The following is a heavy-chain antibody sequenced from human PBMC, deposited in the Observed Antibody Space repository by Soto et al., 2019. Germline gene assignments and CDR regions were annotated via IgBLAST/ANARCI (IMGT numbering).Heavy chain of an antibody. CDR1: GDSISSYY. J-gene: IGHJ3*02. Sequence: SETLSLTCTVSGDSISSYYWNWIRQPPGKGLEWIGYIFYSGSTNYNPSLKSRVTILLDTSKNQFSLKLSRLRSDDTAVYYCARDLVVGATIHDAFDIWGQGTMVTVSS. V-gene: IGHV4-59*01. CDR3: ARDLVVGATIHDAFDI. CDR2: IFYSGST. D-gene: IGHD1-26*01.